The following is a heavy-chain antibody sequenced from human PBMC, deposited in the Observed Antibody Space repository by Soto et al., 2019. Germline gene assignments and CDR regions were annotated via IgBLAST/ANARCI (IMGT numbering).Heavy chain of an antibody. V-gene: IGHV1-46*01. CDR2: INPSGGST. D-gene: IGHD2-2*01. Sequence: ASVKVSCKASGYTFTSYYMHWVRQAPGQGLEWMGIINPSGGSTSYAQKFQGRVTMTRDTSTSTVYMELSSLRSEDTAVYYCARPRGVVVPAALSHYYYYYGMDVWGQGTTVTISS. CDR1: GYTFTSYY. J-gene: IGHJ6*02. CDR3: ARPRGVVVPAALSHYYYYYGMDV.